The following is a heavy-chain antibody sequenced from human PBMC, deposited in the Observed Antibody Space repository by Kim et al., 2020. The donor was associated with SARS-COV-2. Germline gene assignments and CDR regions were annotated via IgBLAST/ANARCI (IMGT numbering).Heavy chain of an antibody. V-gene: IGHV4-39*07. J-gene: IGHJ6*02. D-gene: IGHD3-10*01. CDR1: GGSISSSSYY. CDR2: IYYSGST. Sequence: SETLSLTCTVSGGSISSSSYYWGWIRQPPGKGLEWIGSIYYSGSTYYNPSLKSRVTISVDTSKNQFSLKLSSVTAADTAVYYCARIPKVVRGVIFYYGMDVWGQGTTVTVSS. CDR3: ARIPKVVRGVIFYYGMDV.